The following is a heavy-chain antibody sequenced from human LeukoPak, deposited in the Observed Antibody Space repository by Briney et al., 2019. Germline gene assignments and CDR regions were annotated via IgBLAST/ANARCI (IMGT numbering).Heavy chain of an antibody. CDR3: ASIPYYYDSRVDY. D-gene: IGHD3-22*01. CDR2: ISGSGGST. J-gene: IGHJ4*02. V-gene: IGHV3-23*01. CDR1: GFTFSSYA. Sequence: GGSLRVSCAASGFTFSSYAMSWVRQAPGKGLEWVSAISGSGGSTYYADSVKGRFTISRDNSKNTLYLQMNSLRAEDTAVYYCASIPYYYDSRVDYWGQGTLVTVSS.